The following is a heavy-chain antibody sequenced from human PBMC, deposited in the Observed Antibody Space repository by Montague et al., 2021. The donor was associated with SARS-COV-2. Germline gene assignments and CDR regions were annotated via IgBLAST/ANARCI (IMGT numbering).Heavy chain of an antibody. CDR3: ASPGGYCTGGSCYYVY. Sequence: SETLSLTCSVALGSICTDYWSRIRQAPGKALERVGYIYYSGGTNYNPSLKSRVTISIDTSKNQFSLELSSVTAADMAVYYCASPGGYCTGGSCYYVYWGQGTLVTVSS. CDR2: IYYSGGT. V-gene: IGHV4-59*01. CDR1: LGSICTDY. D-gene: IGHD2-15*01. J-gene: IGHJ4*02.